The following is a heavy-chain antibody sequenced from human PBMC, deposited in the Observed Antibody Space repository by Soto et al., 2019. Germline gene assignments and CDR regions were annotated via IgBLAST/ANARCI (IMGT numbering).Heavy chain of an antibody. CDR2: IVVGSGNT. Sequence: SVKVSCKASGFTFTSSAVQWVRQARGQRLEWIGWIVVGSGNTNYAQKFQERVTITRDMSTSTAYMELSSLRSEDTAVYYCAAHPAHSSGYYCDLDYWGQGTLVTVSS. V-gene: IGHV1-58*01. CDR1: GFTFTSSA. CDR3: AAHPAHSSGYYCDLDY. J-gene: IGHJ4*02. D-gene: IGHD3-22*01.